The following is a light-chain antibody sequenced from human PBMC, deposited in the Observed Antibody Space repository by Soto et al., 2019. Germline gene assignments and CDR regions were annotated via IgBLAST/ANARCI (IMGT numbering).Light chain of an antibody. CDR3: QQNYIVPPT. V-gene: IGKV1-39*01. J-gene: IGKJ1*01. CDR2: AAS. CDR1: QTISTL. Sequence: DIQMTQSPSSLSANIGDRINITCRASQTISTLLNWYQQRPGRAPRLLMFAASTLQSGVPSRFSGSGSGTDFTLTITTLQPEDFATYYCQQNYIVPPTFGQGTRV.